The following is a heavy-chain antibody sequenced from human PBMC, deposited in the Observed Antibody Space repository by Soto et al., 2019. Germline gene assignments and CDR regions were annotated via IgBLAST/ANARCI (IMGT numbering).Heavy chain of an antibody. Sequence: GGSLRLSCAASVFTFSDHYMDWVRQAPGKGLEWVGRTRNKANSYTTEYAASVKGRFTISRDDSKNSLYLQMNSLQTEDTAVYYCGRATIRHYYGLDVWGQGTTVTVSS. CDR1: VFTFSDHY. CDR3: GRATIRHYYGLDV. CDR2: TRNKANSYTT. J-gene: IGHJ6*02. D-gene: IGHD4-17*01. V-gene: IGHV3-72*01.